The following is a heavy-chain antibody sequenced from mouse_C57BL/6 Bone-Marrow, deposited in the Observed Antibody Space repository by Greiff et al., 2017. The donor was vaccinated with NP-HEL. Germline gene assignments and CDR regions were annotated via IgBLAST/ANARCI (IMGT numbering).Heavy chain of an antibody. CDR3: ASPYDYDVAWFAY. CDR2: ISSGGIYT. D-gene: IGHD2-4*01. V-gene: IGHV5-6*01. Sequence: VQLQQSGGDLVKPGGSLKLSCAASGFTFSSYGMSWVRQTPDKRLEWVATISSGGIYTYYPDSVKGRFTISRDNAKNTLYLQMSSLKSEDTAMYYCASPYDYDVAWFAYWGQGTLVTVSA. J-gene: IGHJ3*01. CDR1: GFTFSSYG.